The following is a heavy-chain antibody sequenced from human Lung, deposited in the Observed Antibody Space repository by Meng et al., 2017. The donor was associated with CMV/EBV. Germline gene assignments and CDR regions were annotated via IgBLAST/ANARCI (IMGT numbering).Heavy chain of an antibody. V-gene: IGHV3-30*02. Sequence: GESXKIPRFASGFTFNTYGMHWVRQAPGKGLERGAFIRSDGHQTYHPDSVKGRFDVSRDNSKNSLYLRMTSLRAGDTAVYFCAKGLVDYYFDSWGQGTLVTVSS. J-gene: IGHJ4*02. D-gene: IGHD5-12*01. CDR1: GFTFNTYG. CDR3: AKGLVDYYFDS. CDR2: IRSDGHQT.